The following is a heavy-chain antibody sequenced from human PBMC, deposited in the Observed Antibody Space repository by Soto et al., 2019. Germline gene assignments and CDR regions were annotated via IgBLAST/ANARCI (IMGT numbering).Heavy chain of an antibody. J-gene: IGHJ4*02. Sequence: QVQLVESGGGVVQPGRSLRLSCAASGFTFSSYAMHWVRQAPGKGLEWVAVISYDGSNKYYADSVKGRFTISRDNSKNTLSLQTNSLRAEDTAVYYGASYGDYEDYWGQGTLVTVSS. V-gene: IGHV3-30-3*01. CDR1: GFTFSSYA. D-gene: IGHD4-17*01. CDR2: ISYDGSNK. CDR3: ASYGDYEDY.